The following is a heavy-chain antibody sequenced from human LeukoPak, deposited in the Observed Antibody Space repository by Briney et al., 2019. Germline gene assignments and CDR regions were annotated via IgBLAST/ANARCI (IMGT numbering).Heavy chain of an antibody. J-gene: IGHJ6*04. CDR3: AELGITMIGGV. D-gene: IGHD3-10*02. Sequence: GGSLRLSCAASGFTFMTYSMNWVRQAPGKGLEWVSSISSSSSYIYSADSVKGRFTISRDNAKNSLYLQMNSLRVEDTAVYYCAELGITMIGGVWGKGTTVTISS. CDR1: GFTFMTYS. V-gene: IGHV3-21*01. CDR2: ISSSSSYI.